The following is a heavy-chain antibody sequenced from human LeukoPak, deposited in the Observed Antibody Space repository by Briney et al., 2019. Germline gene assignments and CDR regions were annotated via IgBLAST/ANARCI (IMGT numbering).Heavy chain of an antibody. CDR1: GYTFTSYD. J-gene: IGHJ4*02. D-gene: IGHD3-9*01. CDR3: ARSPYGILTGGPGY. V-gene: IGHV1-8*01. Sequence: ASVKVSCKASGYTFTSYDINWVRQATGQGLEWMGWMNPNSGNTGYAQKFQGRVTMTRNTSISTAYMELGSLRSEDTAVYYCARSPYGILTGGPGYWGQGTLVTVSS. CDR2: MNPNSGNT.